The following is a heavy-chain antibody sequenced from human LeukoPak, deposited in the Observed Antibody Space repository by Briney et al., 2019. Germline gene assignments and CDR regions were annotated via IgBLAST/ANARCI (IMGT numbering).Heavy chain of an antibody. CDR1: GYSISSGYY. CDR3: ARGLAMAGVAPFDP. Sequence: SETLSLTCTVSGYSISSGYYWGWIRQPPGKGLEWIGSIYHSGSTYYNPSLKSRVTISVDTSKNQFSLKLSSVTAADTAVYYCARGLAMAGVAPFDPWGQGTLVTVSS. CDR2: IYHSGST. J-gene: IGHJ5*02. V-gene: IGHV4-38-2*02. D-gene: IGHD5-24*01.